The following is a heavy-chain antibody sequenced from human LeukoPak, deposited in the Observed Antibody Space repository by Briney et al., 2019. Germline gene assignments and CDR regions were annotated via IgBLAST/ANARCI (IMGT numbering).Heavy chain of an antibody. J-gene: IGHJ2*01. CDR1: GFTFDDYA. V-gene: IGHV3-9*03. CDR2: ISWNSGSI. CDR3: AKDSEAAAGPMGYFDL. Sequence: GGSLRLSCAASGFTFDDYAMHWVRQAPGKGLEWVSGISWNSGSIGYADSVKGRFTISRDNAKNSLYLQMNSLRAEDMALYYCAKDSEAAAGPMGYFDLWGRGTLVTVSS. D-gene: IGHD6-13*01.